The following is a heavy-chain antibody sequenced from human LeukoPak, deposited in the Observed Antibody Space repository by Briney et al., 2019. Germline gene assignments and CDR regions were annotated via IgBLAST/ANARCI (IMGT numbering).Heavy chain of an antibody. Sequence: GGSLRLSCAASGFTFSNYVMNWVRQAPGKGLEWVSTISASGGSTYYADSVKGRFNISRDNSKNTLYLQMNSLRAEDTAVYYCAKRYDSGTFDYWGQGTLVTVSS. CDR2: ISASGGST. CDR3: AKRYDSGTFDY. J-gene: IGHJ4*02. CDR1: GFTFSNYV. D-gene: IGHD3-10*01. V-gene: IGHV3-23*01.